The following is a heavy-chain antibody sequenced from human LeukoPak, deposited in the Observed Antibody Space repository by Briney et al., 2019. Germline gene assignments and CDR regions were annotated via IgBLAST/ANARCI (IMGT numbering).Heavy chain of an antibody. CDR2: IKEDGTGT. CDR1: GFMFSSNW. CDR3: AKEGRSLQTY. V-gene: IGHV3-7*03. J-gene: IGHJ4*02. D-gene: IGHD5-24*01. Sequence: GGSLRLSCAASGFMFSSNWMSWVRLAPGKGLEWVANIKEDGTGTYYVDSVKGRFTISRDNAKNSLYLQMNSLRVEDTAVYYCAKEGRSLQTYWGQGTLVTVSS.